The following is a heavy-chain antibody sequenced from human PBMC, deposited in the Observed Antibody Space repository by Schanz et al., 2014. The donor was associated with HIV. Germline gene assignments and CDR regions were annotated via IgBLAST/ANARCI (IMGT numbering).Heavy chain of an antibody. V-gene: IGHV3-23*01. Sequence: EVPLLESGGGLAQPGGSQRLSCAASGFIFSNHAMSWVRQAPGKGLEGVSGIRISGDVTYDSDSVKGRFPISRDNSKNTLYLQMNSLRAEDKAVYYCAKCPTMVRGTGMDVWGQGTTVTVSS. D-gene: IGHD3-10*01. J-gene: IGHJ6*02. CDR3: AKCPTMVRGTGMDV. CDR1: GFIFSNHA. CDR2: IRISGDVT.